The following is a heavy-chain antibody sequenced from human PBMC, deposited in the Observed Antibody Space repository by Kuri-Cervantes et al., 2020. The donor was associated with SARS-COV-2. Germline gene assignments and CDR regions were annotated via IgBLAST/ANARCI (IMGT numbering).Heavy chain of an antibody. D-gene: IGHD5-12*01. J-gene: IGHJ4*02. CDR3: ARDPGGVATRYFDY. V-gene: IGHV1-8*01. Sequence: ASVQVSCKASGYTFTSYDINWVRQATGQGLEWMGWMNPNSGNTGYAQKFQGRVTMTRNTSISTAYMELRSLRSDDTAVYYCARDPGGVATRYFDYWGQGTLVTVSS. CDR2: MNPNSGNT. CDR1: GYTFTSYD.